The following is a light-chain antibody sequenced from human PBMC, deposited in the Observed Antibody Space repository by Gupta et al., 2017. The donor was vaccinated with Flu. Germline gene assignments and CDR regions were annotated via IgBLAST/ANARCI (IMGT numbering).Light chain of an antibody. J-gene: IGKJ1*01. V-gene: IGKV3-15*01. Sequence: DIVMTQSPATLSVSPGERAILSCRASQSISTNLVWYQQKPGQAPRLLIYGASIRATAIPARFSGSGSGTEFTLTISSLQSEDSAVYYCHQYSNWPPRGTFGQGTKVEIK. CDR3: HQYSNWPPRGT. CDR1: QSISTN. CDR2: GAS.